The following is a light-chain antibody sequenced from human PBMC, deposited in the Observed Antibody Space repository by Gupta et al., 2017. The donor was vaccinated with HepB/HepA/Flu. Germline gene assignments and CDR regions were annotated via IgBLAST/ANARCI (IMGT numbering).Light chain of an antibody. J-gene: IGKJ2*01. CDR2: DAS. CDR1: PSVSTN. Sequence: EIVLTQSPATLSLSPGERATLSCKASPSVSTNLAWYQQKPGQAPRLLIYDASNRATGTPDRFSGSGSGTDFTLTSSSREPEDFAVYYWQQRGALFTFGQGTKLEIK. V-gene: IGKV3-11*01. CDR3: QQRGALFT.